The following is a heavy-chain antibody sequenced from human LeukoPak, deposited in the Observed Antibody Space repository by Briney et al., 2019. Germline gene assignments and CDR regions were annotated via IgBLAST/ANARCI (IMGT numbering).Heavy chain of an antibody. D-gene: IGHD3-10*01. V-gene: IGHV3-30*18. J-gene: IGHJ4*02. CDR2: IAFDESDE. CDR3: AKRASGSGTSLYYFDY. Sequence: GGSLRLSCAASGFNFGSYGMHWVRQAPGKGLEWVAVIAFDESDEYYADSVKGRFTISRDNSKNTIYLQMSSLRAEDTAVYYCAKRASGSGTSLYYFDYWGQGTLVTVSS. CDR1: GFNFGSYG.